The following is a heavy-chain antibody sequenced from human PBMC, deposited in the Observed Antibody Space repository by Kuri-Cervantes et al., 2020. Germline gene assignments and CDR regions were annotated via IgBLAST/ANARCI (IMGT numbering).Heavy chain of an antibody. V-gene: IGHV1-2*02. CDR1: GYTFTGYY. CDR3: ASSGVMVRGVIIRRHFDY. J-gene: IGHJ4*02. CDR2: INPNSGGT. Sequence: ASVKVSCKASGYTFTGYYMHWVRQAPGQGLEWMGWINPNSGGTNYAQKLQGRVTMTTDTSTSTAYMELRSLRSDDTAVYYCASSGVMVRGVIIRRHFDYWGQGTLVTVSS. D-gene: IGHD3-10*01.